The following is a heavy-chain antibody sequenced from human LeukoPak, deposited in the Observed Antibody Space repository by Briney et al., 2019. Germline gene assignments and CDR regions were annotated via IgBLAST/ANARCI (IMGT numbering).Heavy chain of an antibody. Sequence: SVKVSCKASGDTFSSYAISWVRQAPGQGLEWKGGIIPIFGTANYAQKFQGRVTITADESTSTAYMELSSLRSEDTAVYYCARGRMAGTYVFDYWGQGTLVTVSS. CDR2: IIPIFGTA. V-gene: IGHV1-69*13. CDR1: GDTFSSYA. J-gene: IGHJ4*02. CDR3: ARGRMAGTYVFDY. D-gene: IGHD6-19*01.